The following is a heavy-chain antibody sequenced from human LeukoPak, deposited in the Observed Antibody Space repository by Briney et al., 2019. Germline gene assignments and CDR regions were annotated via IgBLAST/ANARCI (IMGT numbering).Heavy chain of an antibody. Sequence: SETLSLTCAVYGGSFSGYYWSWIRQPSGKGLEWIGEINHSGSTNYNPSLKSRVTISVDTSKNQFSLKLSSVTAADTAVYYCVRKAVDTAMAFDYWGQGTLVTVSS. CDR3: VRKAVDTAMAFDY. V-gene: IGHV4-34*01. CDR2: INHSGST. J-gene: IGHJ4*02. CDR1: GGSFSGYY. D-gene: IGHD5-18*01.